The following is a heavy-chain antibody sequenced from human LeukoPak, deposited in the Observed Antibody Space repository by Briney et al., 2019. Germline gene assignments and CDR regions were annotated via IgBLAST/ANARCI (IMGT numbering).Heavy chain of an antibody. CDR1: GYTFTGYY. D-gene: IGHD3-16*02. V-gene: IGHV1-2*02. CDR3: ARDSGGGVIVYHY. Sequence: GASVKVCCKASGYTFTGYYMHWVRQAPGQGLEWMGWINPNSGGTNYAQKFQGRVTMTRDTSISTAYMELSRLRSDDTAVYYCARDSGGGVIVYHYWGQGTLVTVSS. CDR2: INPNSGGT. J-gene: IGHJ4*02.